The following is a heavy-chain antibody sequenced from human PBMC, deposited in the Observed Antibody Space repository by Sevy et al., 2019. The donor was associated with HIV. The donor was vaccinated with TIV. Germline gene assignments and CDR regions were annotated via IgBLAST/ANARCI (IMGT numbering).Heavy chain of an antibody. CDR3: ARDCSSTSCPYYYYGMDV. J-gene: IGHJ6*02. V-gene: IGHV1-18*01. D-gene: IGHD2-2*01. Sequence: ASVKVSCKASGYTFTSYGISLVRQAPGQGLEWMGWISAYNGNTNYAQKLQGRVTMTTDTSTSTAYMELRSLRSDDTAVYYCARDCSSTSCPYYYYGMDVWGQWTTVTVSS. CDR2: ISAYNGNT. CDR1: GYTFTSYG.